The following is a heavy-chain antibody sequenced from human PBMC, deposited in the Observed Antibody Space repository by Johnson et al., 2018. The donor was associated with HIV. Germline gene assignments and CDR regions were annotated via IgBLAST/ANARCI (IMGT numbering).Heavy chain of an antibody. D-gene: IGHD3-22*01. CDR1: GFTFSSYA. CDR3: AKDISWITMSRGAFDI. J-gene: IGHJ3*02. V-gene: IGHV3-30*04. Sequence: VQLVESGGGVVQPGRSLRLSCAASGFTFSSYAMHWVRKAPGKGLEWVAVISYDGSTKYYADPVKGRFTISRENAKNSLYLKMNSLRAEDTALYYCAKDISWITMSRGAFDIWGQGTMVTVSS. CDR2: ISYDGSTK.